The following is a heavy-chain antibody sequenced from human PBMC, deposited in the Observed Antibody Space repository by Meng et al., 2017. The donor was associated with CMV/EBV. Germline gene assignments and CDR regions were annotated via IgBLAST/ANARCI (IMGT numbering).Heavy chain of an antibody. CDR2: IKSKTDGGTT. D-gene: IGHD5-12*01. Sequence: FTFSNAWMSWVRQAPGKGLEWVGRIKSKTDGGTTDYAAPVKGRFTISRDNAKNSLHLQMNSLRAEDTAVYYCARGLGDSGYDNYFDYWGQGTLVTVSS. CDR1: FTFSNAW. J-gene: IGHJ4*02. V-gene: IGHV3-15*01. CDR3: ARGLGDSGYDNYFDY.